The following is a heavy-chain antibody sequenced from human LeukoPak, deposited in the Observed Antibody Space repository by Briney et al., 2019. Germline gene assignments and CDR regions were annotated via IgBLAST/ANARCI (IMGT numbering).Heavy chain of an antibody. V-gene: IGHV3-66*01. CDR1: GFTVSSNY. J-gene: IGHJ4*02. D-gene: IGHD4-17*01. CDR3: ARDPAEGTDYGDFDY. Sequence: GGSLRLSCAASGFTVSSNYMSWVRQAPGKGLEWASVIYSGGSTYYADSVKGRFTISRDNSKNTLYLQMNSLRAEDTAVYYCARDPAEGTDYGDFDYWGQGTLVTVSS. CDR2: IYSGGST.